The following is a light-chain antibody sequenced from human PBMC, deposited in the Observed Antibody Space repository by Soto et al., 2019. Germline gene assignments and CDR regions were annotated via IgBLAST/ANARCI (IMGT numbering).Light chain of an antibody. CDR1: QSISTF. Sequence: TQMTQSPSSLSASVGDRVTITCRASQSISTFLNWYQQKPGKAPKLLIYAASSLQSGVPSRFSGSGSGTDFTLTISSLQPEDFATYYCQQSYSPLTFGGGTKVDIK. V-gene: IGKV1-39*01. CDR3: QQSYSPLT. J-gene: IGKJ4*01. CDR2: AAS.